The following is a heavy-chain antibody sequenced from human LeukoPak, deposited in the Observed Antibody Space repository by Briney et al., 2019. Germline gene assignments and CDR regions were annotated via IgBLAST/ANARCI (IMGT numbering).Heavy chain of an antibody. V-gene: IGHV4-39*07. CDR3: ARGRGDYVWGSYRHGLNY. D-gene: IGHD3-16*02. CDR2: IYYSGST. CDR1: GGSISSSSYY. Sequence: PSETLSLTCTVSGGSISSSSYYWGWIRQPPGKGLEWIGSIYYSGSTNYNPSLKSRVTISVDTSKNQFSLKLSSVTAADTAVYYCARGRGDYVWGSYRHGLNYWGQGTLVTVSS. J-gene: IGHJ4*02.